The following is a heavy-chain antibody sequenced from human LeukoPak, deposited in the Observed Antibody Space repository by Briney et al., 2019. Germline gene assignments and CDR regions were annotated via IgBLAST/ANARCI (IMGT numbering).Heavy chain of an antibody. D-gene: IGHD2-2*02. V-gene: IGHV5-51*01. CDR3: ARACSSTSCYTGGFDY. CDR1: GYSLTSYW. Sequence: GESLKISCKGSGYSLTSYWIGWVRQMPGKGLEWMGIIYPGDSDTRYSPSFQGQVTISADKSISTAYLQWSSLKASDTAMYYCARACSSTSCYTGGFDYWGQGTLVTVPS. J-gene: IGHJ4*02. CDR2: IYPGDSDT.